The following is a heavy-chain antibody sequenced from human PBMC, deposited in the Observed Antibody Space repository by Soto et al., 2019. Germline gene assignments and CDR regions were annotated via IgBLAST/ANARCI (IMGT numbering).Heavy chain of an antibody. Sequence: QVQLVQSGAEVKKPGSSVKVSCKASGGTFSSYAISWVRQAPGQGLEWMGGIIPIFGTANYAQKFQGRVTITADESTRTAYMELSSLRSEDTAVYYCARVQRGYRYVYGDYYYYGMYVWCQGTTVTVSS. J-gene: IGHJ6*02. CDR1: GGTFSSYA. CDR3: ARVQRGYRYVYGDYYYYGMYV. CDR2: IIPIFGTA. D-gene: IGHD5-18*01. V-gene: IGHV1-69*01.